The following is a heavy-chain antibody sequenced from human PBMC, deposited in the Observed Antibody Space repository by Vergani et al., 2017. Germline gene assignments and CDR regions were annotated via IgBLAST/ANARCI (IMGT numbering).Heavy chain of an antibody. CDR2: IYPGDSDT. CDR1: GYSFTSYW. CDR3: ARSTYELWSGYYTENYYMDV. V-gene: IGHV5-51*03. Sequence: EVQLVQSGAEVKKPGESLKISCKGSGYSFTSYWIGWVRQMPGKGLEWMGIIYPGDSDTRYSPSFQGQVTISADKSISTAYLQWSSLKASDTAMYYCARSTYELWSGYYTENYYMDVWGKGTTVTVSS. D-gene: IGHD3-3*01. J-gene: IGHJ6*03.